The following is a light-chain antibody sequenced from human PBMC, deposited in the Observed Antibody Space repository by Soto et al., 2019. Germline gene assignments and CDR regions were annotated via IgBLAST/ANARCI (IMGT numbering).Light chain of an antibody. Sequence: DIQMTQSPSTLSASVGDRVTITCRASQSISNWLAWYQQKPGKAPKLLIYDVSSLASGVPSRFGGSGSGTEFTLTISSLQPDDVANYYCQQYNTFWTFGQGTKVEIK. CDR2: DVS. CDR1: QSISNW. CDR3: QQYNTFWT. J-gene: IGKJ1*01. V-gene: IGKV1-5*01.